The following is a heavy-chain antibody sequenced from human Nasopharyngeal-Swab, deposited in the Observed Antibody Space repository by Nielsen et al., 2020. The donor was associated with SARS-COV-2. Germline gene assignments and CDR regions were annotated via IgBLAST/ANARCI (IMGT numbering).Heavy chain of an antibody. CDR2: IYGDGTTT. J-gene: IGHJ3*02. Sequence: ETLSLTCAASGFSFSSYWMHWVRQVPGKGLVWVSCIYGDGTTTKYADSVKGRFTISRDNAKNTLYLQMNGLRAEDTAVYYCARVLLRALGKFGEGYAFDIWGQGTMVTVSS. CDR3: ARVLLRALGKFGEGYAFDI. V-gene: IGHV3-74*03. D-gene: IGHD3-10*01. CDR1: GFSFSSYW.